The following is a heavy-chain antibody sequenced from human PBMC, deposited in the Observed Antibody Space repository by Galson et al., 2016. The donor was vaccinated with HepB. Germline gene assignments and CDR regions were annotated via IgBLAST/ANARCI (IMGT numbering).Heavy chain of an antibody. CDR3: AKDWSTTTCVQGCLDV. Sequence: SLRLSCAASGFTFSNYAMTWVRQAPGKGLEWISTINNNDDSTYYADSVQGRFTISRDKSKNTLFLQMNSLRAEDTAVYYCAKDWSTTTCVQGCLDVWDQGTTVTVSS. D-gene: IGHD3-10*02. CDR2: INNNDDST. J-gene: IGHJ6*02. V-gene: IGHV3-23*01. CDR1: GFTFSNYA.